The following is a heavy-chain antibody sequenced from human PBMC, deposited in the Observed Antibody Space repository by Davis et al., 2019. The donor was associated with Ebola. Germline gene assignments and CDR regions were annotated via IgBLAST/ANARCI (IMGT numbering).Heavy chain of an antibody. CDR3: VRTTYGAPEY. CDR2: IKSDGTST. CDR1: GFTFSSHY. V-gene: IGHV3-74*01. J-gene: IGHJ4*02. D-gene: IGHD4-17*01. Sequence: GESLKISCAASGFTFSSHYMHWVRQAPGKGLVWASRIKSDGTSTSYTDSVKGRFTISRDNAKNTLYLQMNSLTAEDTAVYYCVRTTYGAPEYWGQGTLVTVSS.